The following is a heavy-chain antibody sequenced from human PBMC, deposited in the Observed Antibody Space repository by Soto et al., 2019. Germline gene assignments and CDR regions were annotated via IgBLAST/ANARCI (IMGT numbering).Heavy chain of an antibody. V-gene: IGHV4-39*01. CDR1: GFTFSNYI. Sequence: GSLRLSCAASGFTFSNYIMGWVRQAPGKGLEWIGSIYYSGSTYYNPSLKSRVTISVDTSKNQFSLKLSSVTAADTAVYYCARSNVGYCSSTSCYGMDVWGQGTTVTVSS. CDR3: ARSNVGYCSSTSCYGMDV. CDR2: IYYSGST. J-gene: IGHJ6*02. D-gene: IGHD2-2*01.